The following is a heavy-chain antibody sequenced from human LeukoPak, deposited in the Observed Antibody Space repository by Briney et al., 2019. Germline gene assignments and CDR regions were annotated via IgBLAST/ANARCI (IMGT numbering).Heavy chain of an antibody. J-gene: IGHJ3*02. CDR2: IIPIFGTA. Sequence: SVKVSCKASGGTFSSYAISWVRQAPGQGLEWMGRIIPIFGTANYAQKFQGRVTITTDESTSTAYMELSSLRSEDTAVYYCARGHEMATIGMAFDIWGQGTMVTVSS. D-gene: IGHD5-24*01. CDR1: GGTFSSYA. V-gene: IGHV1-69*05. CDR3: ARGHEMATIGMAFDI.